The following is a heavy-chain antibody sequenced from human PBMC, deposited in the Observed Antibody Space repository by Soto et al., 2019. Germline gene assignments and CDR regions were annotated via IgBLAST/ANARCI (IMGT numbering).Heavy chain of an antibody. CDR2: IYYSGST. J-gene: IGHJ4*02. V-gene: IGHV4-39*01. CDR1: GGSISSSSYY. Sequence: QLQLQESGPGLVKPSETLSLTCTVSGGSISSSSYYWGWIRQPPGKGLEWIGSIYYSGSTYYNPSLNSRVTIFVDTSKNQVSLKLSSVTAADTAVYYCARPSGSYLYYFDSWGQGTLVTVSS. D-gene: IGHD1-26*01. CDR3: ARPSGSYLYYFDS.